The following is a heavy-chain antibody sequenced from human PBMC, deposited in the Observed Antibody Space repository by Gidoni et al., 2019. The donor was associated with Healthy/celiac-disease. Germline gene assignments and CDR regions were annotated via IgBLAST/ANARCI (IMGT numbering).Heavy chain of an antibody. CDR3: ARDRITMVRGETYGMDV. CDR1: GCTFSSYG. J-gene: IGHJ6*02. CDR2: IWYDGSNK. Sequence: QVQLVASGGGVVQPGRSLRLSCAASGCTFSSYGMHWVRQAPGKGLEWVAVIWYDGSNKYYADSVKGRFTISRDNSKNTLYLQMNSLRAEDTAVYYCARDRITMVRGETYGMDVWGQGTTVTVSS. D-gene: IGHD3-10*01. V-gene: IGHV3-33*01.